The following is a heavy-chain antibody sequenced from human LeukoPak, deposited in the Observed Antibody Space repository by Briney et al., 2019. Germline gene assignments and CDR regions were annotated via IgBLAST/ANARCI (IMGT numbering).Heavy chain of an antibody. CDR1: GDSISISSYY. CDR2: IYNTETT. V-gene: IGHV4-61*05. Sequence: PSETLSLTCTVSGDSISISSYYWSWIRQPSEKGLEWIGYIYNTETTNYNPSLKSRVTISVDTSKNQISLKLSSVTAADTAVYYCARHEGSTGWYKYWGQGTLVTVSS. D-gene: IGHD6-19*01. J-gene: IGHJ4*02. CDR3: ARHEGSTGWYKY.